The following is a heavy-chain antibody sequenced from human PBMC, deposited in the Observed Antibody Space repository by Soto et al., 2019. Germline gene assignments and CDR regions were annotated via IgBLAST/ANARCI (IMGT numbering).Heavy chain of an antibody. D-gene: IGHD3-10*01. J-gene: IGHJ4*02. V-gene: IGHV4-59*08. CDR2: IYYSGST. CDR3: ARXYGSCFDY. Sequence: SGGSISSYYWSWIRQPPGKGLEWIGYIYYSGSTNYNPSLKSRVTISVDTSKNQFSLKLSSVTAADTAVYYCARXYGSCFDYWGQGTLVTVSS. CDR1: GGSISSYY.